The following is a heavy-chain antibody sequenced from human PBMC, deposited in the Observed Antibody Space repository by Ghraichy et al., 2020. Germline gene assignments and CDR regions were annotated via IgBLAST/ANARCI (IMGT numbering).Heavy chain of an antibody. J-gene: IGHJ4*02. CDR2: MNPNSGNT. V-gene: IGHV1-8*01. CDR3: ARPRDCTNGVCYPDFDY. Sequence: ASVKVSCKTSGYTFTSYDINWVRQPTGQGLEWMGWMNPNSGNTGYAQKFQGRVTMTKNASISTAYMELSSLRSEDAAIYYCARPRDCTNGVCYPDFDYWGQGTLVTVSS. CDR1: GYTFTSYD. D-gene: IGHD2-8*01.